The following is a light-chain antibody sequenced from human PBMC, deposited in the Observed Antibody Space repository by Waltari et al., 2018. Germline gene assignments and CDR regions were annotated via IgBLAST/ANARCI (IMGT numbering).Light chain of an antibody. J-gene: IGLJ3*02. V-gene: IGLV2-23*02. CDR1: SSDVGNYNL. Sequence: QSALTQPASVSGSLGQSITISCSGTSSDVGNYNLVSWYRQFPGEAPKLIIYEVTDRPSEISDRFSGSKFGNRASLTISGLQAEDEADYYCSSYAGNSAIVFGGGTKVTVV. CDR2: EVT. CDR3: SSYAGNSAIV.